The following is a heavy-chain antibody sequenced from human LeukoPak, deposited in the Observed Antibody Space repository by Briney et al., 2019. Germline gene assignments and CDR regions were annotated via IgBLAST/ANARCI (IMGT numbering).Heavy chain of an antibody. CDR2: ISSSSSYI. CDR3: ARGGIQLWLDY. CDR1: GFIFSSYS. V-gene: IGHV3-21*01. Sequence: GGSLRLSCAASGFIFSSYSMNWVRQAPGKGLEWVSSISSSSSYIYYADSVKGRFTISRDNAKNSLYLQMNSLRAEDTAVYYCARGGIQLWLDYWGQGTLVTVSS. D-gene: IGHD5-18*01. J-gene: IGHJ4*02.